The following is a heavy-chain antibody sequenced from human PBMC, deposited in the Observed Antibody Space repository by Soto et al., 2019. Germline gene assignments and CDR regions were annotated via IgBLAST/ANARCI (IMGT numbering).Heavy chain of an antibody. CDR2: ISYDGSNK. V-gene: IGHV3-30-3*01. J-gene: IGHJ6*02. D-gene: IGHD2-2*01. CDR1: GFTFSSYA. Sequence: GGSLRLSCAASGFTFSSYAMHWVHQAPGKGLEWVAVISYDGSNKYYADSVKGRFTISRDNSKNTLYLQMNSLRAEDTAVYYCARELGLPAAIYWYYGMDVWGQGTTVTVSS. CDR3: ARELGLPAAIYWYYGMDV.